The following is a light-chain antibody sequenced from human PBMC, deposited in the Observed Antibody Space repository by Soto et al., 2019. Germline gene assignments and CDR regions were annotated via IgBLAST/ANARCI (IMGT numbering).Light chain of an antibody. CDR1: RSLLHSDGNTY. CDR2: QIS. Sequence: DIVLTQTPLSSPVTLGQPASFSCRSSRSLLHSDGNTYLSWLHQRPGQPPRLLIYQISKRLSGVPDRFSGSVAGTSFTLKISRVEAQDVAIYFCMQSLQLRTFGQGTKVEIK. V-gene: IGKV2-24*01. CDR3: MQSLQLRT. J-gene: IGKJ1*01.